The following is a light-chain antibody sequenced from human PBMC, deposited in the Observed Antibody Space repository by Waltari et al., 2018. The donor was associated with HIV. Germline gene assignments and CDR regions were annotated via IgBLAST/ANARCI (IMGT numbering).Light chain of an antibody. J-gene: IGKJ2*01. CDR3: QQYDSYPYT. CDR2: KAS. Sequence: DSQMTQSPSTLSASVGDRVTITCRASQSISSWLAWYQQKPVKAPKLLIYKASSLESGVPSRFSGSGSGTEFTLTISSLQPDDFATYYCQQYDSYPYTFGQGTKLEIK. CDR1: QSISSW. V-gene: IGKV1-5*03.